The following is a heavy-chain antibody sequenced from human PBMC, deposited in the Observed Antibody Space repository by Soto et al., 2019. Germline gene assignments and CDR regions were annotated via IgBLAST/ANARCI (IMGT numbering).Heavy chain of an antibody. CDR1: GYTFTSYG. D-gene: IGHD2-2*01. J-gene: IGHJ4*02. V-gene: IGHV1-18*01. Sequence: QVQLVQSGAEVKKPGASVKVSCKASGYTFTSYGISWVRQAPGQGLEWMGWISAYNGNTNYAQKLQGRVTMTTDTDTSTDYMELRSLRSDDTAVYYCSKIQGYCISTSCSSPFDYWGQGPLVTVSS. CDR3: SKIQGYCISTSCSSPFDY. CDR2: ISAYNGNT.